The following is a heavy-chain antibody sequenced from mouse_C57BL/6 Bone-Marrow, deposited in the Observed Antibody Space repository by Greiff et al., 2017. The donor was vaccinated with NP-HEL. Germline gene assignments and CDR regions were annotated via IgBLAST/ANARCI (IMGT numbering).Heavy chain of an antibody. CDR2: IYPGDGDP. CDR1: GYAFSSYW. Sequence: VQLQQSGAELVKPGASVKISCKASGYAFSSYWMNWVKQRPGKGLEWIGQIYPGDGDPNYNGKFKGKAKLTADKSSSTAYMQLSSLTSEDSAVYFCARERVLRSYFDYWGQGTTLTVSS. V-gene: IGHV1-80*01. J-gene: IGHJ2*01. CDR3: ARERVLRSYFDY. D-gene: IGHD1-1*01.